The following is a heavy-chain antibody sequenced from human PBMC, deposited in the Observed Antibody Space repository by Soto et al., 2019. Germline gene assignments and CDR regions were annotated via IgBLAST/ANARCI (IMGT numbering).Heavy chain of an antibody. D-gene: IGHD3-3*01. CDR2: ISGSGGST. V-gene: IGHV3-23*01. CDR3: AKDRGDFWSGYWEYGMDV. Sequence: HPGGSLRLSCAASGFTFSSYAMSWVRQAPGKGLEWVSAISGSGGSTYYADSVKGRFTISRDNSKNTLYLQMNSLRAEDTAVYYCAKDRGDFWSGYWEYGMDVWGQGTTVTVSS. J-gene: IGHJ6*02. CDR1: GFTFSSYA.